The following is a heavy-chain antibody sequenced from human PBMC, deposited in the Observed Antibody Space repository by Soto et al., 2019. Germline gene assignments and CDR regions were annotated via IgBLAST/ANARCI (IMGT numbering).Heavy chain of an antibody. CDR3: AKAKPPGLSLDY. J-gene: IGHJ4*02. CDR1: GFTFSSYA. CDR2: ISGRGGST. V-gene: IGHV3-23*01. D-gene: IGHD3-10*01. Sequence: TVGSLRLSCAASGFTFSSYAMSWVRQAPGKGLEWVSAISGRGGSTYYADSVKGRFTISRDNSKNTLYLQMNSLRAEDTAVYYCAKAKPPGLSLDYWGQGTLVTVSS.